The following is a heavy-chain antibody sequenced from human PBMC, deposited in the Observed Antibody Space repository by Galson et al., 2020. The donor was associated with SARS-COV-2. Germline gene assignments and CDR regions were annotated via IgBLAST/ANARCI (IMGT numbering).Heavy chain of an antibody. J-gene: IGHJ3*02. Sequence: ASVKVSCKASGYTFTSYGISWVRQAPGQGLEWMGWISAYNGNTNYAQKLQGRVTMTTDTSTSTAYMELRSLRSDDTAVYYCARDDGGDSDVDTAMVRGAHAFDIWGQGTMVTVSS. CDR3: ARDDGGDSDVDTAMVRGAHAFDI. CDR1: GYTFTSYG. V-gene: IGHV1-18*01. D-gene: IGHD5-18*01. CDR2: ISAYNGNT.